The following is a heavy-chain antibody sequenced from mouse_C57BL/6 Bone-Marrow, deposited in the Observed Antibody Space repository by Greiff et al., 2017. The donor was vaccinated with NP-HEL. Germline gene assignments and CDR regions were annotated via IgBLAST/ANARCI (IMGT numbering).Heavy chain of an antibody. Sequence: EVMLVESGGDLVKPGGSLKLSCAASGFTFSSYGMSWVRQTPDKRLEWVATISSGGSYTYYPDSVKGRFTISRDNSKNTLYLQLSSLKSEDTAMYYSARRPCYVGSNWEFGVWGTGATVTVSS. CDR1: GFTFSSYG. CDR2: ISSGGSYT. J-gene: IGHJ1*03. V-gene: IGHV5-6*02. CDR3: ARRPCYVGSNWEFGV. D-gene: IGHD1-1*01.